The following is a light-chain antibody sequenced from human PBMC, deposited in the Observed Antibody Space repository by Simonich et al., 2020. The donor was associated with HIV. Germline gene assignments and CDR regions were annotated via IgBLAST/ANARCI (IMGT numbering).Light chain of an antibody. CDR2: VAS. J-gene: IGKJ4*01. Sequence: DIQMTQSPSSLSASVGDRVTISCRASKKISTFLNWYQQKPGKAPKLLISVASSLQRGVPSRFSGSGSGTDFTLTISSLQPEDFATYYCQQSYSSPTFGGGTKVEIK. CDR3: QQSYSSPT. CDR1: KKISTF. V-gene: IGKV1-39*01.